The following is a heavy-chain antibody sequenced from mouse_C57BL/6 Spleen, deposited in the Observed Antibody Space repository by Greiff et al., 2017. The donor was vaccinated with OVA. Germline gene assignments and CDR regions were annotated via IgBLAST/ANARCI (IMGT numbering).Heavy chain of an antibody. CDR1: GYSFTDYN. J-gene: IGHJ1*03. CDR3: ARGGYYGSSRYFEV. Sequence: VQLKESGPELVKPGASVKISCKASGYSFTDYNMNWVKQSNGKSLEWIGVINPNYGTTSYNQKFKGKATLTVDQSSSTAYMQLNSLTSEDSAVYYCARGGYYGSSRYFEVWGTGTTVTVSS. D-gene: IGHD1-1*01. CDR2: INPNYGTT. V-gene: IGHV1-39*01.